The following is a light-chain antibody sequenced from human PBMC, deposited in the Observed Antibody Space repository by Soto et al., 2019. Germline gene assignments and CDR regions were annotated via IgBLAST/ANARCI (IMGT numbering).Light chain of an antibody. V-gene: IGKV3-15*01. Sequence: EIVLTQSPGTLSLSPLEIATLSFMASQSVSRNLAWYQQKPAQAPRLFMYGASARATGGPARFSGSGSGTEFTLTISSLQSEDFAVYYCQQYDNWPGTFGQGTKVDI. CDR2: GAS. J-gene: IGKJ1*01. CDR1: QSVSRN. CDR3: QQYDNWPGT.